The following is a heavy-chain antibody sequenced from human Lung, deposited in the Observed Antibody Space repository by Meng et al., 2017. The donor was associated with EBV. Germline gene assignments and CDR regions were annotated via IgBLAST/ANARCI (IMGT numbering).Heavy chain of an antibody. V-gene: IGHV3-21*01. CDR1: GFTFSTYS. Sequence: EVQLVESGXXLVKPGGSLRLSCAASGFTFSTYSMNWVRQAPGKGLEWVSSIGTTGNIYYADSVKGRFTISRDNAKNSVYLEMKSLRAEDTAVYYCARDTIVVDYWGQGTLVTVSS. CDR2: IGTTGNI. J-gene: IGHJ4*02. CDR3: ARDTIVVDY. D-gene: IGHD2-21*01.